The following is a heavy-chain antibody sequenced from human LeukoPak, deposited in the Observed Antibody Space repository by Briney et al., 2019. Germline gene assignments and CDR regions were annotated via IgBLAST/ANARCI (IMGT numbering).Heavy chain of an antibody. J-gene: IGHJ4*02. CDR3: ARGTAVTAGIDY. CDR1: GFNFSSYW. Sequence: GGSLRLSCAVSGFNFSSYWMHWVRQSPGKGLVCVSLINTDGSATTYGYSAKGRYTVSRDNDKNTLFLEMNSLRVEDTAVYYCARGTAVTAGIDYWGQGNLVTVSS. D-gene: IGHD6-13*01. V-gene: IGHV3-74*01. CDR2: INTDGSAT.